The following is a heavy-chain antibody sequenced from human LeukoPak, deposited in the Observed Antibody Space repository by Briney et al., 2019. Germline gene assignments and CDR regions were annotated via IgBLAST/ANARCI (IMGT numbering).Heavy chain of an antibody. Sequence: SETLSLTCTVSGGSISSSSHYWAWIRQSPGTGLEWVGSIYYSGSTYYNPSLKSRATISVDTSKNQISLKVSSVTAADSALYFCARQRTSGSASNLRVAQIDSWGQGTLVTVSS. D-gene: IGHD3-3*01. V-gene: IGHV4-39*01. CDR1: GGSISSSSHY. J-gene: IGHJ4*02. CDR2: IYYSGST. CDR3: ARQRTSGSASNLRVAQIDS.